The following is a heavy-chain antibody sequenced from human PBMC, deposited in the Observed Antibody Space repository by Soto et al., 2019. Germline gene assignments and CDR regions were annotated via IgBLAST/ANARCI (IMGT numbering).Heavy chain of an antibody. CDR3: AKVRSQSAEDYYYYGMDV. J-gene: IGHJ6*02. D-gene: IGHD6-19*01. CDR2: IKQDGSEK. V-gene: IGHV3-7*05. Sequence: PGGSLRLSCAASGFTFSSYWMSWVRQAPGKGLEWVANIKQDGSEKYYVDSVKGRFTISRDNAKNSLYLQMNSLRAEDTAVYYCAKVRSQSAEDYYYYGMDVWGQGTTVTVSS. CDR1: GFTFSSYW.